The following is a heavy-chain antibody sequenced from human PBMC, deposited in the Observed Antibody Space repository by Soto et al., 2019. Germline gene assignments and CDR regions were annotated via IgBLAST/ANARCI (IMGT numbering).Heavy chain of an antibody. CDR1: GFTFSTCW. V-gene: IGHV3-7*01. CDR3: VKDNRGSY. Sequence: PGGSLRPSCAASGFTFSTCWMMWVRQAPGKGLEWVANINQDGSERYYVDSVKGRFTISRDNAKNSLYLQMNSLRAEDTAVYYCVKDNRGSYWGQGTLVTVSS. CDR2: INQDGSER. D-gene: IGHD3-10*01. J-gene: IGHJ4*02.